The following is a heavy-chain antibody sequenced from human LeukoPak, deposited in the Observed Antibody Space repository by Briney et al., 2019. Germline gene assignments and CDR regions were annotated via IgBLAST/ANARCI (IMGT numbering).Heavy chain of an antibody. CDR3: ASAPHYGDYYFGS. CDR2: IYYTGST. CDR1: AGSITNYY. V-gene: IGHV4-59*08. Sequence: SETLSLTCTVSAGSITNYYWSWIRQPPGKGLEWIGYIYYTGSTNYNPSLRSRVTISVDTSKKQFSLKLSSVTAADTAVYYCASAPHYGDYYFGSWGQGTLVTVSS. D-gene: IGHD4-17*01. J-gene: IGHJ4*02.